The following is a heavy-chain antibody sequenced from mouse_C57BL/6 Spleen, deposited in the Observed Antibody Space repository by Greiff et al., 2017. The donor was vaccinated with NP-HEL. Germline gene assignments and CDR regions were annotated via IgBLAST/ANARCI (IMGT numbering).Heavy chain of an antibody. D-gene: IGHD4-1*01. Sequence: VKLQESGPELVKPGASVKISCKASGYSFTSYYIHWVKQRPGQGLEWIGWIYPGSGNTKYNEKFKGKATLTADTSSSTAYMQLSSLTSEDSAVYYCAKGANWSYWYFDVWGTGTTVTVSS. CDR3: AKGANWSYWYFDV. CDR2: IYPGSGNT. J-gene: IGHJ1*03. V-gene: IGHV1-66*01. CDR1: GYSFTSYY.